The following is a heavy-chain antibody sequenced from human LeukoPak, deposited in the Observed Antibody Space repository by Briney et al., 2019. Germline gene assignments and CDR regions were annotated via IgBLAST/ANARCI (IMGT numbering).Heavy chain of an antibody. J-gene: IGHJ4*02. CDR1: GGSISSYY. CDR3: ARQRDTAMGLFDY. D-gene: IGHD5-18*01. CDR2: IYYSGST. Sequence: PSETLSLTCTVSGGSISSYYWSWIRQPPGKGLVWIGYIYYSGSTNYNPSLKSRVTISVDTSKNQFSLKLSSVTAADTAVYYCARQRDTAMGLFDYWGQGTLVTVSS. V-gene: IGHV4-59*08.